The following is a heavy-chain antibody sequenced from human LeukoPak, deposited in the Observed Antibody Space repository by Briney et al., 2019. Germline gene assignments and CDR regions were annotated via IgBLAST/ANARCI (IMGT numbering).Heavy chain of an antibody. CDR2: MNPNSGNT. J-gene: IGHJ6*03. CDR3: ARGAPGASPFYYYYMDV. Sequence: ASVKVSCKASGYTFTSYDINWVRQATGQGLEWMGWMNPNSGNTGYAQKFQGRVTMTRNTSISTAYMELSSLRSEDTAVYYCARGAPGASPFYYYYMDVWGKGTTVTVSS. D-gene: IGHD3-10*01. V-gene: IGHV1-8*01. CDR1: GYTFTSYD.